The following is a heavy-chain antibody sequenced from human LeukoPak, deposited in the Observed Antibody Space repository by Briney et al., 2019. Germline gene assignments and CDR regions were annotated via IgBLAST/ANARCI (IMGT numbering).Heavy chain of an antibody. CDR3: ARDKTIANPGMVANRGNVDN. Sequence: AAVKVCCKASGYTFTNYGISWVRQAPGQGLEWMGWISAYNGYTNYAQKFQGRVTMTTDTSTSTAYMDLRSLRSDDTAVYYCARDKTIANPGMVANRGNVDNWGPGSLLSVSS. CDR1: GYTFTNYG. J-gene: IGHJ4*02. CDR2: ISAYNGYT. D-gene: IGHD2-15*01. V-gene: IGHV1-18*01.